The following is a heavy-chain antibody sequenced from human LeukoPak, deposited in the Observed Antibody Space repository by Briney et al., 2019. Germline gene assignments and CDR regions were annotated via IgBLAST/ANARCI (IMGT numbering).Heavy chain of an antibody. CDR2: ISWNSGSI. V-gene: IGHV3-9*01. Sequence: GGSLRLSCAASGFTFDDYAMHWVRQAPGRGLEWVSGISWNSGSIGYADSVKGRFTISRDNAKNSLYLQMNSLRAEDTALYYCAKSDDILTGYYAYYFDYWGQGTLVTVSS. CDR1: GFTFDDYA. J-gene: IGHJ4*02. D-gene: IGHD3-9*01. CDR3: AKSDDILTGYYAYYFDY.